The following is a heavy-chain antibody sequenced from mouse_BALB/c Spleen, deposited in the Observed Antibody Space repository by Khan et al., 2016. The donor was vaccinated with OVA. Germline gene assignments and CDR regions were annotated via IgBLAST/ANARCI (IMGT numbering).Heavy chain of an antibody. CDR1: GYTFTNYW. CDR2: IYPGNSDT. V-gene: IGHV1-5*01. Sequence: VQLKQSGTVLARPGASVKMSCKGSGYTFTNYWMHWVKQRPGQGLEWIGVIYPGNSDTNYNQKFKGKAHVTAVTSTSTAFMELHSLTNEDSAVYDCTRNGLGNDESGDYWGQGTTLTVSS. D-gene: IGHD2-2*01. J-gene: IGHJ2*01. CDR3: TRNGLGNDESGDY.